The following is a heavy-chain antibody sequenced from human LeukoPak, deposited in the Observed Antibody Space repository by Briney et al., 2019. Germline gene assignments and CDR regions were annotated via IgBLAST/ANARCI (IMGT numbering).Heavy chain of an antibody. D-gene: IGHD2-15*01. CDR1: GFRFSTYG. J-gene: IGHJ4*02. CDR3: ARAPPYCSGGACYFDY. V-gene: IGHV3-33*01. CDR2: IWYDGNNK. Sequence: GSLRLSCAASGFRFSTYGMHWVRQAPGKGLDWVAVIWYDGNNKYYADSVKGRFTISRDNSKNTLFLQMNSLRAEDSAVYYCARAPPYCSGGACYFDYWGQGTLVTVSS.